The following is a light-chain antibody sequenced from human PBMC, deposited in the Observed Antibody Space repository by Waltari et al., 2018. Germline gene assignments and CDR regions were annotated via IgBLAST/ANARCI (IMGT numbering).Light chain of an antibody. J-gene: IGLJ3*02. CDR1: SSDVGGHNY. CDR2: DVN. V-gene: IGLV2-11*01. Sequence: QSALTQPRSVSGSPGQSVTISCTGTSSDVGGHNYVSWYQQHPGKAPKVMIYDVNKGPSVVPDRFSGPKSSNTASLTISGLQAEDEADYSCCSYAGSYTWVFGGGTKLTVL. CDR3: CSYAGSYTWV.